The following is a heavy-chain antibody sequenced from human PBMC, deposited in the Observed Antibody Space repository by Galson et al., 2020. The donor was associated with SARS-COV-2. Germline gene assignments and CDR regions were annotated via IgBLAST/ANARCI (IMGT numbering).Heavy chain of an antibody. CDR1: GFTFSDYF. CDR3: ARVASNPNAGGNYYASGENWFDP. Sequence: GGSLRLSCAASGFTFSDYFMSWIRQAPGKGLECVSYISSSSSYTNYADSVKGRFTISRDNAKNSLYLQMNSLRAEDTAVYYCARVASNPNAGGNYYASGENWFDPWGQGTLVTVSS. D-gene: IGHD3-10*01. V-gene: IGHV3-11*06. CDR2: ISSSSSYT. J-gene: IGHJ5*02.